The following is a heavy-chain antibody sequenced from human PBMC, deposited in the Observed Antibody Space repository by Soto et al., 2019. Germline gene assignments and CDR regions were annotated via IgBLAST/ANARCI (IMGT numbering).Heavy chain of an antibody. CDR3: ARWSGYADA. CDR1: GFSFSTYS. CDR2: LSGGGANT. D-gene: IGHD5-12*01. V-gene: IGHV3-23*01. J-gene: IGHJ5*02. Sequence: GGALRLSCAASGFSFSTYSMAWVRQAAGKGPQWVSGLSGGGANTFYIDSVRGRFTISVDNSKNTVYLQMDSLRADDTAVYYCARWSGYADAWGQGTLVTVSS.